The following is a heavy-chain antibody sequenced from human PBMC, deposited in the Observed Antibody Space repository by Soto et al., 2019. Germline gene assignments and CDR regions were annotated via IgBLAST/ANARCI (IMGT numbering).Heavy chain of an antibody. Sequence: GGSLRLSCAASGFTFSDYYMSWIRQAPGKGLEWVSYISSSGSTIYYADSVKGRFTISRDNAKNSLYLQMNSLRTEDTAVYYCARVMRGYCTNGICYVGGIFDYWGQGTMVTVSS. D-gene: IGHD2-8*01. CDR2: ISSSGSTI. V-gene: IGHV3-11*01. CDR1: GFTFSDYY. J-gene: IGHJ4*02. CDR3: ARVMRGYCTNGICYVGGIFDY.